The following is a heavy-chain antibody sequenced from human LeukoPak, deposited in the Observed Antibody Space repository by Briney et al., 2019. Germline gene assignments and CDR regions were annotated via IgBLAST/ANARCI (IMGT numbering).Heavy chain of an antibody. J-gene: IGHJ4*02. V-gene: IGHV1-18*01. CDR2: ISAYNGNT. CDR1: GYTFTSYG. D-gene: IGHD3-22*01. Sequence: ASVTVSCTASGYTFTSYGISWVRQAPGQGLEWMGWISAYNGNTNYAQKLQGRVTMTTDTSTSTAYMELRSLRSDDTAVYYCAREEGDYYDSSGYEDYWGQGTLVTVSS. CDR3: AREEGDYYDSSGYEDY.